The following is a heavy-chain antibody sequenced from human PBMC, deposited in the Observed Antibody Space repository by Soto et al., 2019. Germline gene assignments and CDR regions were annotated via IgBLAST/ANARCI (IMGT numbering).Heavy chain of an antibody. D-gene: IGHD3-10*01. Sequence: SETLSLTCAVSCGSISSGGYSWSWIRQPPGKGLEWIGYIYHSGSTYYNPSLKSRVTISVDRSKNQFSLKLSSVTAADTAVYYCARGDYYGSGSHHFDYWGQGTLVTVSS. J-gene: IGHJ4*02. CDR3: ARGDYYGSGSHHFDY. V-gene: IGHV4-30-2*01. CDR1: CGSISSGGYS. CDR2: IYHSGST.